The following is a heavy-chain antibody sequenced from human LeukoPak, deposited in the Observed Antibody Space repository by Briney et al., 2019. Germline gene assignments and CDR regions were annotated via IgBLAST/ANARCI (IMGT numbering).Heavy chain of an antibody. D-gene: IGHD3-22*01. V-gene: IGHV3-23*01. CDR3: AKEGLNYCDSSGYYDY. Sequence: GGSLRLSCAASGFTFSSYAMSWVRQAPGKGLEWVSAISGSGGSTYYADSVKGRFTISRDNSKNTLYLQMNSLRAEDTAVYYCAKEGLNYCDSSGYYDYWGQGTLVTVSS. J-gene: IGHJ4*02. CDR1: GFTFSSYA. CDR2: ISGSGGST.